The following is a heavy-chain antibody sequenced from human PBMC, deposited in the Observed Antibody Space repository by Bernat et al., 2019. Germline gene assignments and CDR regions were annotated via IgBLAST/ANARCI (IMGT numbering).Heavy chain of an antibody. Sequence: QVQLVESGGGVVQPGRSLRLSCAASGFTFSSYAMHWVRQAPGKGLEWVAVISYDGSNKYYADSVKGRFTISRDNAKNSLYLQMNSLRVEDTAVYYCARKRGATTGTNFDYWGQGTLVTVSS. CDR3: ARKRGATTGTNFDY. D-gene: IGHD1-7*01. CDR1: GFTFSSYA. CDR2: ISYDGSNK. V-gene: IGHV3-30-3*01. J-gene: IGHJ4*02.